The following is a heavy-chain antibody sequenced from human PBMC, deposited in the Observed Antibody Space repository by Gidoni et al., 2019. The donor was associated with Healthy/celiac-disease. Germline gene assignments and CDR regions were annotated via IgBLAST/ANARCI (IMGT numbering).Heavy chain of an antibody. V-gene: IGHV3-9*01. CDR1: GFTFDDYA. J-gene: IGHJ2*01. Sequence: EVQLVESGGGLVQPGRSLRLSCAASGFTFDDYAMHWVRQAPGKGLEWVSGISWNSGSIGYADSVKGRFTISRDNAKNSLYLQMNSLRAEDTALYYCAKDLRDGYNGWYFDLWGRGTLVTVSS. D-gene: IGHD5-12*01. CDR2: ISWNSGSI. CDR3: AKDLRDGYNGWYFDL.